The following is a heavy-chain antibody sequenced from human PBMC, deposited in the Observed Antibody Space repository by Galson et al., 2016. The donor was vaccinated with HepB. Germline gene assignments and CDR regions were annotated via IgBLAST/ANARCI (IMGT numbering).Heavy chain of an antibody. CDR2: IDHTGKV. Sequence: ETLSLTCGVSGGSFSGYYWIWIRQPPGKGLEWIGEIDHTGKVDYNPSLKSRVTISTDTSTSQFSLKLSSVTAADSAIYYCTTLFYYGSGRYYNIRDYWGQGTLVTVSS. D-gene: IGHD3-10*01. CDR3: TTLFYYGSGRYYNIRDY. J-gene: IGHJ4*02. V-gene: IGHV4-34*01. CDR1: GGSFSGYY.